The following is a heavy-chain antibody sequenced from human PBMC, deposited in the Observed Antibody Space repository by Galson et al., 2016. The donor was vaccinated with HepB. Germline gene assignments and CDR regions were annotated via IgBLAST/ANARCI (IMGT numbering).Heavy chain of an antibody. D-gene: IGHD3-10*01. Sequence: SLRLSCAASGFTFSSYAMSWVRQAPGKGLEWVSVISGSGGSTYYADSVKGRFTISRDNSKNTRYLQMNSLRAEDTAVYYCAKDRGFTTAPGWGQGTLVTVSS. J-gene: IGHJ4*02. CDR2: ISGSGGST. V-gene: IGHV3-23*01. CDR1: GFTFSSYA. CDR3: AKDRGFTTAPG.